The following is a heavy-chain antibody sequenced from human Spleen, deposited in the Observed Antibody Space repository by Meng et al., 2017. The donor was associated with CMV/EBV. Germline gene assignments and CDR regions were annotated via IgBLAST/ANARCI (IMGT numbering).Heavy chain of an antibody. J-gene: IGHJ4*02. D-gene: IGHD3-16*01. CDR1: GFSFSSYG. CDR3: VTGGY. CDR2: ISSRSSYI. Sequence: GESLKISCAASGFSFSSYGVNWVRQAPGKGLEWVSSISSRSSYIYYADSVKGRFTISRDDAKKSLYLQMNSLRVEDTAVYYCVTGGYWGLGTLVTVSS. V-gene: IGHV3-21*01.